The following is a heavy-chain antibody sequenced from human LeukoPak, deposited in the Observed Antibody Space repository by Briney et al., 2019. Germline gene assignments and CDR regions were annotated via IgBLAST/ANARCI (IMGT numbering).Heavy chain of an antibody. CDR3: ARGYFFAGTGYYDDY. J-gene: IGHJ4*02. D-gene: IGHD3-9*01. CDR2: TSYSGGT. CDR1: GGSFSNFY. V-gene: IGHV4-59*01. Sequence: SETLSLTCSVSGGSFSNFYWSWIRQPPGKGLEWIGFTSYSGGTKYNPSLKSRVAISVDKAKNQFSLKLISVTAADTAVYYCARGYFFAGTGYYDDYWGQGTLVTVSP.